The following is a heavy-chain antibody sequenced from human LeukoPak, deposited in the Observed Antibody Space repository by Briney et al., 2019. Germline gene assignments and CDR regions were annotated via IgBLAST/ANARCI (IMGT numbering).Heavy chain of an antibody. D-gene: IGHD3-9*01. CDR2: MKEDGSEI. Sequence: PGGSLRLSCAASGFTFSSYGMHWVRQAPGKGLEWVAKMKEDGSEIYYVDSVKGRFTICRDNAKNSLCLQMSSLTVEDTAVYYCARGGARYLDSWGQGTLVTVSS. CDR1: GFTFSSYG. CDR3: ARGGARYLDS. V-gene: IGHV3-7*01. J-gene: IGHJ5*02.